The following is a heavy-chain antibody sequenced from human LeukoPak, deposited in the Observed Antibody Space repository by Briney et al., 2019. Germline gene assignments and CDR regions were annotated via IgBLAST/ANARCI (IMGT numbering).Heavy chain of an antibody. V-gene: IGHV1-8*01. CDR1: GYTFTSYD. D-gene: IGHD2-8*01. CDR2: MNPNSGNT. Sequence: ASVKVSCKASGYTFTSYDINWVRQATRQGLEWMGWMNPNSGNTGYAQKFQGRVTMTRNTSISTAYMELSSLRSEDTAVYYCAREEEMGYGDSDYWGQGTLVTVSS. J-gene: IGHJ4*02. CDR3: AREEEMGYGDSDY.